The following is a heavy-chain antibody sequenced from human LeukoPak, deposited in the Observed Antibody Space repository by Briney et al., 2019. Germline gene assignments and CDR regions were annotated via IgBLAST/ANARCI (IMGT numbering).Heavy chain of an antibody. CDR2: ISYDGSNK. V-gene: IGHV3-30*18. CDR1: GFTFSSYG. Sequence: GGSLRLSCAASGFTFSSYGMHWVRQAPGKGLEWVAVISYDGSNKYYADSVKGRFTISRDNSKNTLYLQMNSLRAEDTAVYYCAKDAEPYVPGWFDPWGQGTLVTVSS. J-gene: IGHJ5*02. CDR3: AKDAEPYVPGWFDP. D-gene: IGHD1-14*01.